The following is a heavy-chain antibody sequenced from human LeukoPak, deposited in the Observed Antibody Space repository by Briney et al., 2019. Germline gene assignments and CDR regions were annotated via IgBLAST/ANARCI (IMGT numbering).Heavy chain of an antibody. CDR3: ARIRDSGPVDY. Sequence: ASGPALVKTTQTLTLTCTFSGFSLSTSGMWVSWIRQPPVKALEWLARIDWDDDKYYSTSLKTRLTISKDTSKNQVVLTMTNMDPVDTATYYCARIRDSGPVDYWGQGTLVTVSS. J-gene: IGHJ4*02. D-gene: IGHD6-19*01. V-gene: IGHV2-70*11. CDR1: GFSLSTSGMW. CDR2: IDWDDDK.